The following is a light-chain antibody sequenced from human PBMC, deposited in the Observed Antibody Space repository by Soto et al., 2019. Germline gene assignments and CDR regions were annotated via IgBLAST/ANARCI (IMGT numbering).Light chain of an antibody. CDR3: QQYGSSPRIT. CDR2: GAS. V-gene: IGKV3-20*01. CDR1: QSVSSRY. Sequence: EIVLTQSPGTLSLSPGEGATLSCRASQSVSSRYLAWYQQKPGQAPRLLMYGASSRATGIPDRFSGSGSGTDFTLTISRLEPEDFAVYYCQQYGSSPRITFGQGTRLEIK. J-gene: IGKJ5*01.